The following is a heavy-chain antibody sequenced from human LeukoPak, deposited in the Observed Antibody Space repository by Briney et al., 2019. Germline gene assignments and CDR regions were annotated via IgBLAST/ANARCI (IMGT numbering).Heavy chain of an antibody. V-gene: IGHV1-2*02. CDR2: INPNSGGT. CDR1: GYTFTDYY. Sequence: ASVKVSCKASGYTFTDYYMHWVRQAPGQGLEWMGWINPNSGGTNYAQKFQGRVTMTRDTSISTAYMELSRLRSDDTAVYYCARVISVAGTVHFDYWGQGTLVTVSS. J-gene: IGHJ4*02. CDR3: ARVISVAGTVHFDY. D-gene: IGHD6-19*01.